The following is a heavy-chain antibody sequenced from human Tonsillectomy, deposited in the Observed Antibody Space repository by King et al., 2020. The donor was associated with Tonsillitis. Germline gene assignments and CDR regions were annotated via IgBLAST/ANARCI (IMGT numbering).Heavy chain of an antibody. CDR1: GGPVSSYY. CDR2: FYYSGST. V-gene: IGHV4-59*02. Sequence: QLQESGPGLVKPSETLSLTCTVSGGPVSSYYWSWLRQPPGKGLEWIGYFYYSGSTNYSPSLKSRVTISADMSKNQLSLRLSSVTAADTAVYYCARDGGYCGGDCYSGFDLWGQGSLVIVSS. CDR3: ARDGGYCGGDCYSGFDL. D-gene: IGHD2-21*02. J-gene: IGHJ5*02.